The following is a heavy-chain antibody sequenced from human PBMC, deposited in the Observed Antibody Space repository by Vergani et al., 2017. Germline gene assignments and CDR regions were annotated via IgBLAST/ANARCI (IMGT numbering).Heavy chain of an antibody. CDR1: GFTFSDYY. D-gene: IGHD2-15*01. Sequence: QVQLVESGGGLVKPGGSLRLSCAASGFTFSDYYMSWIRQAPGKGLEWVSYISSSGSTIYYADSVKGRFTISRDNAKNSLYLQMNSLRAEDTAVYYCASGECSGGSCCSVVLYYFDYWGQGTLVTVSS. CDR3: ASGECSGGSCCSVVLYYFDY. V-gene: IGHV3-11*01. CDR2: ISSSGSTI. J-gene: IGHJ4*02.